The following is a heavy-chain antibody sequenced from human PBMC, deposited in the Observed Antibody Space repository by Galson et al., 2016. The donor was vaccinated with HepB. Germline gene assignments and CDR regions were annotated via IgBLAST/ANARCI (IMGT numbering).Heavy chain of an antibody. D-gene: IGHD3-10*01. Sequence: PALVKPTQTLTLTCTFSGFALSTTGVGVGWVRQPPGKALEWLALLFWDDEKRYRPSLGSRISITKHTAKNQVVLTMTNMHPVDTATYYCVHRAFLYPFGSTNYYIVFDFWGQGALVTVSS. CDR1: GFALSTTGVG. CDR2: LFWDDEK. J-gene: IGHJ4*02. CDR3: VHRAFLYPFGSTNYYIVFDF. V-gene: IGHV2-5*02.